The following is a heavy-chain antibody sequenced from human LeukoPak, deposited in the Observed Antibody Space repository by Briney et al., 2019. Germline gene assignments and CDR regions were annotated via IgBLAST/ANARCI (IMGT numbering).Heavy chain of an antibody. CDR3: ARSDHKSVLRFLEWLFDFDY. V-gene: IGHV3-48*02. CDR1: GFTFSSYR. CDR2: ISSSSSTI. J-gene: IGHJ4*02. D-gene: IGHD3-3*01. Sequence: GSLRLSCAASGFTFSSYRMNWVRQAPGKGLEWVSYISSSSSTIYYADSVKGRFTISRDNAKNSLYLQMNSLRDEDTAVYYCARSDHKSVLRFLEWLFDFDYWGQGTLVTVSS.